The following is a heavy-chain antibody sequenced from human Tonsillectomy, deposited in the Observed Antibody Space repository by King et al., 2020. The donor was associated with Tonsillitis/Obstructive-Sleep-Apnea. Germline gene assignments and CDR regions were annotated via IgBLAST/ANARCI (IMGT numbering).Heavy chain of an antibody. J-gene: IGHJ6*03. Sequence: VQLVESGGGLVKPGGSLRLSCAASGFTFSSYSMNWVRQAPGKGLEWVSSISSSNSYIYYADSLKGRFTISRDNAKNSLYLQMNSLRAEDTAVYYCARDRPAPVIKQYYYYYYMDVWGKGTTVTVSS. CDR2: ISSSNSYI. V-gene: IGHV3-21*01. D-gene: IGHD2-21*01. CDR3: ARDRPAPVIKQYYYYYYMDV. CDR1: GFTFSSYS.